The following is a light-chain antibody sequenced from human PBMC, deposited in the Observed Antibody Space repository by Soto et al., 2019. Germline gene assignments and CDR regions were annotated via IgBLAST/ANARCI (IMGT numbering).Light chain of an antibody. CDR3: QQYYNLALT. Sequence: DIHMTQSPSSLSASIGDRVTITCQTSQDINRFLNWYQHKPGKAPKLLIYDASNLEAGVPSRFSGGGSGTDFTFTISSLQPEDIATYYCQQYYNLALTFGGGTRVEIK. V-gene: IGKV1-33*01. J-gene: IGKJ4*01. CDR2: DAS. CDR1: QDINRF.